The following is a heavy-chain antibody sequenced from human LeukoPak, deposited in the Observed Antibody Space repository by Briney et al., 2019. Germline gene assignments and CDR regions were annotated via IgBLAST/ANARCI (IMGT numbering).Heavy chain of an antibody. D-gene: IGHD6-6*01. V-gene: IGHV3-7*03. CDR1: GFTFSSYW. J-gene: IGHJ3*02. CDR3: AKDLDSSSSAFDI. CDR2: IKQDGSEK. Sequence: SGGSLRLSCAASGFTFSSYWMSWVRQAPGKGLEWVANIKQDGSEKYYVDSVKGRFTISRDNAKNSLYLQMNSLRAEDMALYYCAKDLDSSSSAFDIWGQGTMVTVSS.